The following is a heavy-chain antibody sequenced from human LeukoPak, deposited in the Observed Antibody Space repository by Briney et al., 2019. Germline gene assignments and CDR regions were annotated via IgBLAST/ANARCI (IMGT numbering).Heavy chain of an antibody. D-gene: IGHD2-2*01. CDR2: IYRGGST. Sequence: PGGSLRLSCAASGFNVSNNYMSWVRQAPGKGLEWVSVIYRGGSTYYADSVKGRFTMSRDNSKNTVYLQMDSLRAEDTAVYYCARTLVVPDYWGQGTLVTVSS. V-gene: IGHV3-53*01. CDR3: ARTLVVPDY. CDR1: GFNVSNNY. J-gene: IGHJ4*02.